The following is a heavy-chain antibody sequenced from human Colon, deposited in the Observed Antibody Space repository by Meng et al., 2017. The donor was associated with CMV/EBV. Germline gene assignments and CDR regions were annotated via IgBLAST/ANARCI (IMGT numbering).Heavy chain of an antibody. J-gene: IGHJ5*02. D-gene: IGHD6-19*01. Sequence: SAVSLHPLGVACRWIRQPPGKSLEWLAVVYWTDDKRYRPSLRSRLTITKDTSKNQVVLTMTNMDPVDTATYYCAHHYSSAWYNWFDPWGQGTLVTVSS. V-gene: IGHV2-5*01. CDR3: AHHYSSAWYNWFDP. CDR1: AVSLHPLGVA. CDR2: VYWTDDK.